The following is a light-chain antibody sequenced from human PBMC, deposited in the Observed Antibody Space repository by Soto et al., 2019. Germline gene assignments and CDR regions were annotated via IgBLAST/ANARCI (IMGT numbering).Light chain of an antibody. CDR1: SSDVGVYNY. J-gene: IGLJ2*01. CDR3: CSYAGSYTFR. Sequence: QSALTQPRSVSGSPGQSVTISCTGTSSDVGVYNYVSWYQQYPGKAPKIMIYDVSKRPSGVPDRFSGSKSDNTASLTISGLQAEDEADYYCCSYAGSYTFRFGAGTKLTVL. V-gene: IGLV2-11*01. CDR2: DVS.